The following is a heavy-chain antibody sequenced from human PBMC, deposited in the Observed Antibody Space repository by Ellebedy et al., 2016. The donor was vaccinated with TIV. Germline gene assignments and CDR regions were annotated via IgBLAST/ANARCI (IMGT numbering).Heavy chain of an antibody. CDR2: IDPIDSYT. Sequence: GESLKISCKGSGYSFTNYWITWVRQMPGKGLEWMGRIDPIDSYTNYSPSFQGHVSISADKSINTAYLQWSSLKASDTAIYYCAKVGGYCRNADCEADFDYWGQGTLVTVSS. CDR3: AKVGGYCRNADCEADFDY. CDR1: GYSFTNYW. V-gene: IGHV5-10-1*01. D-gene: IGHD2-8*01. J-gene: IGHJ4*02.